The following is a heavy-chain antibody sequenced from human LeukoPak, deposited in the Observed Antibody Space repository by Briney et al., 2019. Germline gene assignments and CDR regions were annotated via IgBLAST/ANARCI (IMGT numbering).Heavy chain of an antibody. CDR1: GFTFSGSA. Sequence: GGSLKLSCAASGFTFSGSAMHWVRQASGKGLEWVSGIGTAGDTYYAGSVKGRFTISRENAKNSLYLQMNSLRAEDTAVYYCATSTWSTYYFDYWGQGALVTVSS. J-gene: IGHJ4*02. CDR3: ATSTWSTYYFDY. V-gene: IGHV3-13*01. D-gene: IGHD5/OR15-5a*01. CDR2: IGTAGDT.